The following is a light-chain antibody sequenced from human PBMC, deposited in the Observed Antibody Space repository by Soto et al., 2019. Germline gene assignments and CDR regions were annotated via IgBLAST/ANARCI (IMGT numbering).Light chain of an antibody. Sequence: EIVMTQSPATLSVSPGERATLSCRASQSVSSSLAWYHQKPGQAPRLLIYGASTRATGIPARFSGSGSGTEFTLTISSLQSEDFAVDYCQQYNNWPPVWTFGQGTKVEIK. V-gene: IGKV3-15*01. CDR2: GAS. J-gene: IGKJ1*01. CDR3: QQYNNWPPVWT. CDR1: QSVSSS.